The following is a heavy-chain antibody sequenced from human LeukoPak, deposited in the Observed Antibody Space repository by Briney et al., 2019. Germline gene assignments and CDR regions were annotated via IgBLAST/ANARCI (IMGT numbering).Heavy chain of an antibody. CDR1: GFTFSSYG. V-gene: IGHV3-30*18. D-gene: IGHD3-22*01. J-gene: IGHJ4*02. CDR3: AKHRDYYDSSGEFDY. Sequence: PGGSLRLSCAASGFTFSSYGMHWVRQAPGKGLEWVAIISYDGSNKYYADSVKGRFTISRDNPKNTPYLQMNSLRAEDTAVYYCAKHRDYYDSSGEFDYWGQGTLVTVSS. CDR2: ISYDGSNK.